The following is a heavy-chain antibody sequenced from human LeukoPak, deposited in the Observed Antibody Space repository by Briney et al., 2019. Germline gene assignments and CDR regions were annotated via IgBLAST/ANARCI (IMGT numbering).Heavy chain of an antibody. J-gene: IGHJ4*02. CDR1: DGSLDIYY. Sequence: SETLSLTCGASDGSLDIYYWMFVRQPPGKGLQWIGEITYRGSPYYHPSLKSRVTISIDASQRHVSLTLNSVTAADTAVYYCATYGGDWKFDSWGQGTLVTVSS. CDR3: ATYGGDWKFDS. D-gene: IGHD2-21*01. CDR2: ITYRGSP. V-gene: IGHV4-34*01.